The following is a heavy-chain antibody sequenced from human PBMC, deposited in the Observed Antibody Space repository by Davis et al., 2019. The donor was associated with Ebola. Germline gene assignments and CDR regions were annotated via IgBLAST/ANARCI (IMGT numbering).Heavy chain of an antibody. D-gene: IGHD3/OR15-3a*01. CDR1: GYTFTSYG. J-gene: IGHJ6*02. CDR2: ISANNGNT. V-gene: IGHV1-18*04. CDR3: ARAPRRTEDLVHAMDV. Sequence: ASVKVSCKASGYTFTSYGISWVRQAPGQGLEWMGWISANNGNTEFLQKFQGRLTMTTDTSSTTAYMELRSLRSDDTAVYYCARAPRRTEDLVHAMDVWGQGTTVTVSS.